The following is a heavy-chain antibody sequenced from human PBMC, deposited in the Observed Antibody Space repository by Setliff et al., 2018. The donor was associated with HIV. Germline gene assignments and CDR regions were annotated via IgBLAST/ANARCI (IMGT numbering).Heavy chain of an antibody. CDR2: IYYSGST. J-gene: IGHJ3*02. CDR1: GGSINTYY. CDR3: ARPSNYGSGSYGAFDI. V-gene: IGHV4-59*08. D-gene: IGHD3-10*01. Sequence: SETLSLTCTVSGGSINTYYWSWIRQPPGKGLEWIGYIYYSGSTNYNPSLKSRVTISVDTSKNQFSLKLKSATAADTAVYYCARPSNYGSGSYGAFDIWGQGTVVTVSS.